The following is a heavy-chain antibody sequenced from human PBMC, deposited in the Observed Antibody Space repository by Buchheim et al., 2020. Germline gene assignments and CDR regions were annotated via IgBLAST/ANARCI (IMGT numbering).Heavy chain of an antibody. CDR2: IYYSGST. CDR3: ARLGMYYDFWSGAAGIDY. Sequence: QLQLQESGPGLVKPSETLSLTCTVSGGSISSSSYYWGWIRQPPGKGLEWIGSIYYSGSTYYNPSLKSRVTISVDTSKNQFSLKLSSVTAADTAVYYCARLGMYYDFWSGAAGIDYWGQGTL. V-gene: IGHV4-39*01. CDR1: GGSISSSSYY. J-gene: IGHJ4*02. D-gene: IGHD3-3*01.